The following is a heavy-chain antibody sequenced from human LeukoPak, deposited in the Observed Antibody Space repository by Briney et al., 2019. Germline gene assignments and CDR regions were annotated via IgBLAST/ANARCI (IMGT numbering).Heavy chain of an antibody. CDR3: ATATLQDGTRYY. CDR1: GFTFSNYV. V-gene: IGHV3-23*01. Sequence: GGSLTLACASSGFTFSNYVIIWVRQAPGKGLEWVSSIIRRGVSTYYADSVKGRFTISRDNSKNTLYLQMNSLRAEDTAVYYCATATLQDGTRYYWGRGTLVTVSS. D-gene: IGHD5-24*01. J-gene: IGHJ4*02. CDR2: IIRRGVST.